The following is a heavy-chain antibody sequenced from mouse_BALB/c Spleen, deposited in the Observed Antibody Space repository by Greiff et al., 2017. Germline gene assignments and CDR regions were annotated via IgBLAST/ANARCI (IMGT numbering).Heavy chain of an antibody. V-gene: IGHV14-3*02. CDR1: GFNIKDTY. CDR2: IDPANGNT. Sequence: EVQLQQSGAELVKPGASVKLSCTASGFNIKDTYMHWVKQRPEQGLEWIGRIDPANGNTKYDPKFQGKATITADTSSNTAYLQLSSLTSEDTAVYYCARDDYYGSSYYFDYGGQGTTLTVSS. CDR3: ARDDYYGSSYYFDY. J-gene: IGHJ2*01. D-gene: IGHD1-1*01.